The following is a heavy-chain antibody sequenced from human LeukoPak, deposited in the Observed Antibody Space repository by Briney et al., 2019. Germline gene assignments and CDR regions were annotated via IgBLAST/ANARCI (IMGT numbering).Heavy chain of an antibody. CDR2: ISAYNGNT. Sequence: GASVKVSCKASGYTFTSYGISWVRQAPGQGLEWMGWISAYNGNTNYAQKLQGRVTMTTDTSTSTAYMELRSLRSDDTAVYYCARGEQIGIAVATQLDYWGQGTLVTVSS. CDR3: ARGEQIGIAVATQLDY. CDR1: GYTFTSYG. J-gene: IGHJ4*02. D-gene: IGHD6-19*01. V-gene: IGHV1-18*01.